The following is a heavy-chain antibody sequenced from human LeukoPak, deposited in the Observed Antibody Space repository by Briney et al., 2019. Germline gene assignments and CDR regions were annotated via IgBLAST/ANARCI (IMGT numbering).Heavy chain of an antibody. V-gene: IGHV1-18*04. CDR1: GYTFTSYG. D-gene: IGHD2-2*02. Sequence: ASVNVSCKASGYTFTSYGISWVRQAPGQGLEWMGWISAYNGNTNYAQKLQGRVTMTTDTSTSTAYMELRSLRSDDTAVYYCARDLEDIVVVPAAIVYFQHWGQGTLVTVSS. J-gene: IGHJ1*01. CDR3: ARDLEDIVVVPAAIVYFQH. CDR2: ISAYNGNT.